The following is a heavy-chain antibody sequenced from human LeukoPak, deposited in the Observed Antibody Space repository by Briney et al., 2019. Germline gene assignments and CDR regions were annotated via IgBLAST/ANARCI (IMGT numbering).Heavy chain of an antibody. CDR2: ISHDGSDK. CDR3: ASSNIGYCSSTSCYRGAEYFQH. V-gene: IGHV3-30*03. Sequence: GGSLRLSCAASGFTFSSYGLHWVRQAPGKGLECVAGISHDGSDKYYVDSVKGRFTISRDNSKNTLYLQMNSLRAEDTAVYYCASSNIGYCSSTSCYRGAEYFQHWGQGTLVTVSS. CDR1: GFTFSSYG. J-gene: IGHJ1*01. D-gene: IGHD2-2*01.